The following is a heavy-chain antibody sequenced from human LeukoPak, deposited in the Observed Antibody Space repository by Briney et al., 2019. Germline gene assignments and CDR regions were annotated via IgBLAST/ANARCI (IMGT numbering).Heavy chain of an antibody. D-gene: IGHD3-10*01. V-gene: IGHV3-30*03. J-gene: IGHJ4*02. CDR2: ISYDGSDK. Sequence: QPGRSLRLSGAASGFTFRNYGMHWVRQAPGKGLEWVSIISYDGSDKYYADSVKGRFTISRDNSQTTLYLQMNSLRTADTAIYFCATLRYGSGSYYADYWGPGTQVTVSS. CDR3: ATLRYGSGSYYADY. CDR1: GFTFRNYG.